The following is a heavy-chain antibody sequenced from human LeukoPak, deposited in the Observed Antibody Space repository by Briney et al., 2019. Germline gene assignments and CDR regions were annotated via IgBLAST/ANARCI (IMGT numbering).Heavy chain of an antibody. CDR3: AREGDIVVVPAAIPRRGRWFDP. V-gene: IGHV1-69*05. CDR2: IIPIFGTA. J-gene: IGHJ5*02. CDR1: VGTFSSYA. D-gene: IGHD2-2*02. Sequence: SVKVSCKASVGTFSSYAISWVRQAPGQGLEWMGGIIPIFGTANYPQKFQGRVTITTDESTSTAYMELSSLRSEDTAVYYCAREGDIVVVPAAIPRRGRWFDPWGLGTLVTVSS.